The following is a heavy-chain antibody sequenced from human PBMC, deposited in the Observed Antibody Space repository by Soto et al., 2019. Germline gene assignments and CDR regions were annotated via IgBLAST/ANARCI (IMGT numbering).Heavy chain of an antibody. CDR1: GGSISTGGYY. V-gene: IGHV4-31*03. CDR3: ARGLSVTLFDN. CDR2: IYYSGST. J-gene: IGHJ4*02. Sequence: QVQLQESGPGLVKPSQTLSLTCTVSGGSISTGGYYWTWIRQHPGKGLEWIGYIYYSGSTYYNPSLQSRVTISVDTSKNQFSLKLSSLTAADTAVYYCARGLSVTLFDNWGQGTLVTVSS. D-gene: IGHD4-17*01.